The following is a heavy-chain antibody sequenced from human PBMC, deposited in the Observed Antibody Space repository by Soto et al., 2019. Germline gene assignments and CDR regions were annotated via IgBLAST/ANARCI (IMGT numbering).Heavy chain of an antibody. D-gene: IGHD3-16*01. J-gene: IGHJ5*02. V-gene: IGHV1-2*02. CDR1: GYTFTGYY. Sequence: GASVKGSCKASGYTFTGYYIHWVRQAPGQGLEWMGWTNPSNGGTNYAQKFQGRVTMTRDTSLSIGYMELTTLRSDDTAVFYCAREVGGGRQYYFDASGLGTMVGVAS. CDR2: TNPSNGGT. CDR3: AREVGGGRQYYFDA.